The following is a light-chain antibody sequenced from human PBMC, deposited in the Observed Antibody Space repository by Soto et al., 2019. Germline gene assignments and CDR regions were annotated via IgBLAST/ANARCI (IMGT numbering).Light chain of an antibody. CDR2: SNN. Sequence: VLTQPPSASGTPGQRVTISCSGSSSNIGSSTVNWFQQVPGTAPKLLIYSNNQRPSGVPDRFSGSKSGSSASLAISGLQSEDEADYHCAAWDDRLTAWVFGGGTKLTVL. V-gene: IGLV1-44*01. CDR1: SSNIGSST. J-gene: IGLJ3*02. CDR3: AAWDDRLTAWV.